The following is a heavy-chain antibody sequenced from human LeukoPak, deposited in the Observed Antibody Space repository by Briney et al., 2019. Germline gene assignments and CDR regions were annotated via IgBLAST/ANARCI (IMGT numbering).Heavy chain of an antibody. Sequence: GGSLRLSCAASGFTFSRYAMSWVRQAPGKGLEWVLAISGSGGSTFYADSVKVRFTISRDNSKNTLYLQMNSLRAEDTAVYYCAKEREWGIQLSYYYMDVWGKGTTVTVSS. CDR3: AKEREWGIQLSYYYMDV. J-gene: IGHJ6*03. CDR2: ISGSGGST. D-gene: IGHD5-18*01. V-gene: IGHV3-23*01. CDR1: GFTFSRYA.